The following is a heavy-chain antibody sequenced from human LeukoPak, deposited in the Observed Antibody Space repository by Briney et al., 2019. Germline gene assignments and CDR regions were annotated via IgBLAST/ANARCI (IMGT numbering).Heavy chain of an antibody. V-gene: IGHV3-21*01. CDR1: GFTFSSYS. Sequence: PGGSLRLSCAASGFTFSSYSMNWVRQAPGKGLEWVSSISSSSSYIYYADSVKGRFTISRDNAKNSLYLQMNSLRAEDTAVYYCARAPLRYFDWLLFYAFDIWGQGTMVTVSS. CDR3: ARAPLRYFDWLLFYAFDI. J-gene: IGHJ3*02. CDR2: ISSSSSYI. D-gene: IGHD3-9*01.